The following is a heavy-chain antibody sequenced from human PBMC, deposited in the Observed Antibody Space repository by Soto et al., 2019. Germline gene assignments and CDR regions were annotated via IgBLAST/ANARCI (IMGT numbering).Heavy chain of an antibody. D-gene: IGHD6-13*01. CDR2: IYYSGST. J-gene: IGHJ6*03. V-gene: IGHV4-39*01. CDR3: ARLAAGTSDYYMDV. Sequence: SETLSLTCTVSGGSISSSSYYWGWIRQPPGKGLEWIGSIYYSGSTYYNPSLKSRVTISVDTSKNQFSLKLSSVTAADTAVYYCARLAAGTSDYYMDVWGKGTTVTVSS. CDR1: GGSISSSSYY.